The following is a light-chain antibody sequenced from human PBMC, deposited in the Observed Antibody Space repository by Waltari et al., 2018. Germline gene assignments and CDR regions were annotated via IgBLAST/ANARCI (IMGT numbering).Light chain of an antibody. CDR1: PSITNY. CDR3: QQSASSPPIT. V-gene: IGKV1-39*01. Sequence: IRMTPSPPFLSASTGDRVVITCRASPSITNYLNLYQKKSWQAPRLLISSVSKLQNGVPARFSGSGFDTDVTLTIENVQVADSATYYGQQSASSPPITFGQGTKV. CDR2: SVS. J-gene: IGKJ1*01.